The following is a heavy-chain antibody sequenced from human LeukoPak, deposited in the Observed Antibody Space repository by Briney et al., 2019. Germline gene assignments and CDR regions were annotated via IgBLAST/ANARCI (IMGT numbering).Heavy chain of an antibody. V-gene: IGHV3-7*01. CDR3: ARGMWLGIGYYFDY. Sequence: GGSLRLSCAASGFTFSSYWMSWVRQAPGKGLEWVANIKQDGSEKYYVDSVKGRFTISRDNAKNSLYLQMNSLRAEDTAVYYCARGMWLGIGYYFDYWGQGTLVTVSS. CDR1: GFTFSSYW. D-gene: IGHD3-22*01. J-gene: IGHJ4*02. CDR2: IKQDGSEK.